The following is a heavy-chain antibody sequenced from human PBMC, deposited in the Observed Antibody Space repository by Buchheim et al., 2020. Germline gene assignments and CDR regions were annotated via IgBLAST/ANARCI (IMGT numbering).Heavy chain of an antibody. CDR1: GFTFSLCS. Sequence: VELLESGGDLVQPGGSLRLSCAASGFTFSLCSMNWVRQAPGKGLEWIAYITGSGDIVYYADSVQGRFTISRDNAKNSLYLQMNSLNGDDTALYFCARTPGGGGTHYYNYLDSWGQGTL. CDR2: ITGSGDIV. J-gene: IGHJ4*02. D-gene: IGHD1-26*01. V-gene: IGHV3-48*01. CDR3: ARTPGGGGTHYYNYLDS.